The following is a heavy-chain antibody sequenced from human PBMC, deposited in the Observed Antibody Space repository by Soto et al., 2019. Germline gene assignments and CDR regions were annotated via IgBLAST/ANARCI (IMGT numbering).Heavy chain of an antibody. J-gene: IGHJ4*02. CDR1: GGSISSGGYY. D-gene: IGHD1-26*01. CDR2: IYYSGST. V-gene: IGHV4-31*03. Sequence: QVQLQESGPGLVKPSQTLSLTCTVSGGSISSGGYYWSWIRQHPGKVLEWIGYIYYSGSTYYKPSLKSRVTLPVDTSKSQFSLKLGSVTAADTAVYYCARDRIEGGVDYWGQGTLVTVSS. CDR3: ARDRIEGGVDY.